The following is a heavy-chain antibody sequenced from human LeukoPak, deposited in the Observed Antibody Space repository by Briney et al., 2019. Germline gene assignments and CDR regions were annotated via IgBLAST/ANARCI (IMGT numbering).Heavy chain of an antibody. CDR2: IYTSGST. CDR3: ATAPMIAAAGTGAFDI. CDR1: GGSISNYY. D-gene: IGHD6-13*01. J-gene: IGHJ3*02. Sequence: PSETLSLTCTVSGGSISNYYWNWIRQPAGKGLEWIGRIYTSGSTNYNPSLKSRITLSVDTSKNQFSLKVSSVTAADMAVYYCATAPMIAAAGTGAFDIWGQGTMVTVSS. V-gene: IGHV4-4*07.